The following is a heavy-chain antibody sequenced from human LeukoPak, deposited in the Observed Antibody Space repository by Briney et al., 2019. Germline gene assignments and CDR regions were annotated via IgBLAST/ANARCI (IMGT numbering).Heavy chain of an antibody. Sequence: GGSLRLSCVASGLSFSIYWMNWVRQAPGKGLEWVANIRPDGGEQFYVDSVKGRFTISRDNADNSLYLQLTSLRPEDTAVYYCAREHKTFDYWGQGILVTVSS. CDR2: IRPDGGEQ. CDR1: GLSFSIYW. V-gene: IGHV3-7*03. CDR3: AREHKTFDY. J-gene: IGHJ4*02.